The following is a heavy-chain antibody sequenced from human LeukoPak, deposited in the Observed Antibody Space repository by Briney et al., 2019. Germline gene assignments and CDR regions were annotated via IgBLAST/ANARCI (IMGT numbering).Heavy chain of an antibody. D-gene: IGHD6-13*01. Sequence: GGSLRLSCAASGFTFSGSAMHWVRQASGKGLEWVGRIRSKANSYATAYAASVKGRFTISRDDSKNTAYLQMNSLKTEDTAVYYCARGMVAAAGNPYYYYGMDVWGQGTTVTVSS. CDR3: ARGMVAAAGNPYYYYGMDV. CDR2: IRSKANSYAT. J-gene: IGHJ6*02. CDR1: GFTFSGSA. V-gene: IGHV3-73*01.